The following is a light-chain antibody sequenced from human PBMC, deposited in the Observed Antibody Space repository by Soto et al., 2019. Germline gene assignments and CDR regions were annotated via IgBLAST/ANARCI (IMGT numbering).Light chain of an antibody. V-gene: IGKV3-15*01. J-gene: IGKJ1*01. CDR2: GAS. CDR1: QSVSSN. Sequence: EIVMTQSPATLSVSPVERATLSCRASQSVSSNLAWYQQKPGQAPRLLIYGASTRATGIPARFSGSGSGTEFTLTISSLEPEDFAVYYCQQRSNWPGTFGQGTKGDIK. CDR3: QQRSNWPGT.